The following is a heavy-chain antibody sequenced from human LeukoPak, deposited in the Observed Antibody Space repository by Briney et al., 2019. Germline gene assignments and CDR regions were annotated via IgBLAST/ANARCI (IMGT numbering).Heavy chain of an antibody. CDR2: IYSGNT. V-gene: IGHV3-53*01. CDR1: GFNVSSNS. CDR3: ARDGLLYNWNYVRYFDY. J-gene: IGHJ4*02. D-gene: IGHD1-7*01. Sequence: GGSLRLSCTVSGFNVSSNSKSWVRQAPGTGMEWVSFIYSGNTHYSDSVKGRFTISRDNSKNTLYLQMNSLRAEDTAVYYCARDGLLYNWNYVRYFDYWGQGTLVTVSS.